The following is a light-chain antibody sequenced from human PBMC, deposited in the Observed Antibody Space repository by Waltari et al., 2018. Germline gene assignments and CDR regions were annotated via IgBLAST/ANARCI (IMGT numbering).Light chain of an antibody. V-gene: IGLV2-14*01. Sequence: QSALTQPASVSGSPGQSITISCTGPSSDVGGYNYVSWYQQHPGKAPKLMIYDVSKRPSGVSNRFSGSKSGNTASLTISGLQAEDEADYYCSSYTSSSTDVVFGGGTKLTVL. CDR3: SSYTSSSTDVV. J-gene: IGLJ2*01. CDR1: SSDVGGYNY. CDR2: DVS.